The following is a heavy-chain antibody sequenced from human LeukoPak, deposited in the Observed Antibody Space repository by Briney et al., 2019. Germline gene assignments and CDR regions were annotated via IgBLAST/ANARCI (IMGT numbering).Heavy chain of an antibody. CDR3: ARAAPSGTLELGFFYFDY. V-gene: IGHV3-21*01. Sequence: GGSPRLSCEASGFTFTTYSMTWVRQAPGKGLEWVSIIRSGSSAIFSADALKGRFTISRDNAKNSLYLQMNSLRAEDTAVYYCARAAPSGTLELGFFYFDYWGQGTLVTVSS. CDR2: IRSGSSAI. D-gene: IGHD1-26*01. CDR1: GFTFTTYS. J-gene: IGHJ4*02.